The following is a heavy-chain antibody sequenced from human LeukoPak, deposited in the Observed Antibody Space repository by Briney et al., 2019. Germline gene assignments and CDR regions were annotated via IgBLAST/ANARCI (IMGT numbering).Heavy chain of an antibody. CDR2: ISSGSSTV. D-gene: IGHD1-26*01. V-gene: IGHV3-48*01. CDR3: ARGLGNFDY. Sequence: PGGSLRLSCAASGFTFSSYSMNWVRQAPGKGLEWVSYISSGSSTVYYADSVKGRFTISRDNAKNSLYLQMNSLRVEDTAVYYCARGLGNFDYWGQGTLDTVSS. J-gene: IGHJ4*02. CDR1: GFTFSSYS.